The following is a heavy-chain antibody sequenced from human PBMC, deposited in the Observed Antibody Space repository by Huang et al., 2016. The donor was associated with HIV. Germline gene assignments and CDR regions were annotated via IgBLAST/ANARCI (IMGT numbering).Heavy chain of an antibody. V-gene: IGHV5-51*01. CDR3: ARRRSLITASGYDS. D-gene: IGHD6-13*01. CDR2: IYPRDPDT. CDR1: GFDFTNYW. Sequence: EVQLVQSGAEVKKPGESLTISCKVFGFDFTNYWIGWVRQMPGKGLEWLGIIYPRDPDTRFSPSFRGQVTISADTSISTAYRQWTSLKASDTAIYYCARRRSLITASGYDSWGQGALVTVSS. J-gene: IGHJ4*02.